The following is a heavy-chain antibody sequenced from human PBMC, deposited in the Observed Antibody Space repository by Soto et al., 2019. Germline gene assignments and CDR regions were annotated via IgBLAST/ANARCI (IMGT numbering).Heavy chain of an antibody. CDR1: GFTVCTDC. CDR2: ISGSGGST. V-gene: IGHV3-23*01. J-gene: IGHJ4*02. CDR3: SKAHLVPTTTAFYYFDY. D-gene: IGHD1-26*01. Sequence: GGSLTLSCAASGFTVCTDCMYWVRQAPGKGLEWVSAISGSGGSTYYADSVKGRFTISRDNSKNTLYLQMKSLRADDTAIYYCSKAHLVPTTTAFYYFDYWGQGTQVTVSS.